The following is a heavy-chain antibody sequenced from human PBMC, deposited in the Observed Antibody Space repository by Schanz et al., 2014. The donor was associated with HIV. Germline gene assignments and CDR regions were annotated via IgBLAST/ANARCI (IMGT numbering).Heavy chain of an antibody. CDR1: GLPFSTSA. D-gene: IGHD6-6*01. CDR3: ARGSARPDYYYYAMDV. CDR2: ISGSGSST. Sequence: EVQLVESGGGLVQPGGSRRLSCAVSGLPFSTSAMSWVRQAPGKGLEWVSDISGSGSSTYYADSVKGRFTISRDNSKNTLSLQMNSLRAEDTAVYYCARGSARPDYYYYAMDVWGQGTTVTVS. J-gene: IGHJ6*02. V-gene: IGHV3-23*04.